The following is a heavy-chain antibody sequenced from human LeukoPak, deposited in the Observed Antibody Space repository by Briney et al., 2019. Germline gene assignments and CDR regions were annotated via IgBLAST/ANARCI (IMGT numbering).Heavy chain of an antibody. CDR1: GGSFSGYY. D-gene: IGHD3-16*02. Sequence: SETLSLTCAVYGGSFSGYYWSWIRQPPGEGLEWIGEINHSGSTNYNPSLKSRVTISVDTSKNQFSLKLSSVTAADTAVYYCARDSGDYVWGSYRYTDLLDYWGQGTLVTVSS. CDR3: ARDSGDYVWGSYRYTDLLDY. J-gene: IGHJ4*02. CDR2: INHSGST. V-gene: IGHV4-34*01.